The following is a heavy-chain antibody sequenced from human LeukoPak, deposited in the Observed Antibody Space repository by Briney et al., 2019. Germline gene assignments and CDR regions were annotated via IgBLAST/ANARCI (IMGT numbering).Heavy chain of an antibody. J-gene: IGHJ4*02. V-gene: IGHV3-23*01. D-gene: IGHD3-3*01. CDR2: ISGSGGST. CDR1: GFTFSNYA. CDR3: AKDTYDLWSGFDY. Sequence: QAGGSLRLSCAASGFTFSNYAVSWVRQAPGKGLAWVSTISGSGGSTYYTGSVKGRFTISRDNSKNTLYLQMNSLRAEDTAIYYCAKDTYDLWSGFDYWGRGTLVTVSS.